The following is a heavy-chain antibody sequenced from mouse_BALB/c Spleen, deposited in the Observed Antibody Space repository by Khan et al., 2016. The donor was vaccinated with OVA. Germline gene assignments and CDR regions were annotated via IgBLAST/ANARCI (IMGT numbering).Heavy chain of an antibody. CDR1: GYTFTSYT. CDR2: INPNNGYT. J-gene: IGHJ3*01. Sequence: QVQLKQSGAELARPGASVKMSCKASGYTFTSYTIHWIKLRPGQGLEWIGYINPNNGYTNYNQKFKDKATLTEDKSSTTVYMQLSSLTSDDSAVDNGVRDGAYYMNDGWFAYWGQGTLVTVSA. V-gene: IGHV1-4*01. D-gene: IGHD2-14*01. CDR3: VRDGAYYMNDGWFAY.